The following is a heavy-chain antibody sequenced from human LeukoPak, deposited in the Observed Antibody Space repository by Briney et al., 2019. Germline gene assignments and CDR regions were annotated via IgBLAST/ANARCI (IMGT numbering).Heavy chain of an antibody. J-gene: IGHJ6*02. D-gene: IGHD3-22*01. CDR1: GGSISSSSYS. V-gene: IGHV4-39*01. CDR3: ARHLYDSSGYYYYYYGMDV. Sequence: SETLSLTCTVSGGSISSSSYSWGWIRQPPGKGLEWIGSIYYSGSTYYNPSLKSRVTISVDTSKNQFSLKLSSVTAADTAVYYCARHLYDSSGYYYYYYGMDVWGQGTTVTVSS. CDR2: IYYSGST.